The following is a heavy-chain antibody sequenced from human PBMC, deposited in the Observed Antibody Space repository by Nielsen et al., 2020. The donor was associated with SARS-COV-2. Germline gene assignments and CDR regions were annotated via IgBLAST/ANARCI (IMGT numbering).Heavy chain of an antibody. Sequence: WVRQAPGQGLEWMGRIIPILGIANYAQKFQGRVTITADKSTSTAYMELSSLRSEDTAVYYCARDLQPYGMDVWGQGTTVTVSS. J-gene: IGHJ6*02. CDR2: IIPILGIA. D-gene: IGHD4-11*01. CDR3: ARDLQPYGMDV. V-gene: IGHV1-69*04.